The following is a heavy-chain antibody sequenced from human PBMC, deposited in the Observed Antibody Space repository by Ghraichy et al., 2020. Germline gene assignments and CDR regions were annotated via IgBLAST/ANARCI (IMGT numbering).Heavy chain of an antibody. CDR1: GGSFSGYY. CDR2: INHSGST. V-gene: IGHV4-34*01. J-gene: IGHJ4*02. CDR3: ARHSVTVRTYSSGWYVFDY. Sequence: SETLSLTCAVYGGSFSGYYWSWIRQPPGKGLEWIGEINHSGSTNYNPSLKSRVTISVDTSKNQFSLKLSSVTAADTAVYYCARHSVTVRTYSSGWYVFDYWGQGTLVTVSS. D-gene: IGHD6-19*01.